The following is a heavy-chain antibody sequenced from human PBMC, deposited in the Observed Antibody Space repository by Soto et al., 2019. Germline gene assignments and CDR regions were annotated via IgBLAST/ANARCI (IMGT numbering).Heavy chain of an antibody. J-gene: IGHJ5*02. CDR2: IYYSGST. D-gene: IGHD2-15*01. Sequence: QVQLQESGPGLVKPSQTLSLTCTVSGGSISSGGYYWSWIRQHPGKGLEWIGYIYYSGSTYYNPSLKSRVTRSVDTSKNQFSLKLSSVTAADTAVYYCARLIVVVVAATLSPWFDPWGQGTLVTVSS. V-gene: IGHV4-31*03. CDR3: ARLIVVVVAATLSPWFDP. CDR1: GGSISSGGYY.